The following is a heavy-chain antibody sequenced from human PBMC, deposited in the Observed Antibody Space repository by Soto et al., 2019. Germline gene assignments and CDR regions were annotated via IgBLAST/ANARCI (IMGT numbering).Heavy chain of an antibody. J-gene: IGHJ6*02. V-gene: IGHV6-1*01. Sequence: SQTLSLTCAISGDSVSSNSAAWNWIRQSPSRGLEWLGRTYYRSKWYNDYAVSVKSRITINPDTSKNQFSLQLSSVTPGDTAVYYCARILAGPYYYYYGMDVWGQGTTVTVSS. CDR1: GDSVSSNSAA. CDR2: TYYRSKWYN. D-gene: IGHD3-9*01. CDR3: ARILAGPYYYYYGMDV.